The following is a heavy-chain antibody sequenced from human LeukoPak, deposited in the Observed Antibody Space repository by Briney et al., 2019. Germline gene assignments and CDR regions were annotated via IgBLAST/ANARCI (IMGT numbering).Heavy chain of an antibody. CDR1: GFTFSSYS. CDR2: ISGSGGST. V-gene: IGHV3-23*01. J-gene: IGHJ4*02. Sequence: PGGFLRLSCAASGFTFSSYSMNWVRQAPGKGLEWVSAISGSGGSTYYADSVKGRFTISRDNSKNTLYLQMNSLRAEDTAVYYCAKDGPGDSSGYDNWGQGTLVTVSS. CDR3: AKDGPGDSSGYDN. D-gene: IGHD3-22*01.